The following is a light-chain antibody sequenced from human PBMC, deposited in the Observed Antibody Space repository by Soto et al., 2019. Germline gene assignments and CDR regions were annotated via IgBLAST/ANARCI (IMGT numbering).Light chain of an antibody. CDR1: ETVGSNY. CDR2: DAS. CDR3: HHYGYGADT. J-gene: IGKJ2*01. Sequence: EVVLTQSPGTLCLSPGERATLSCRASETVGSNYLAWYQQQPGQAPRLLIFDASSRATGIPDMFSGSGSGTEFSLTISRLEPEDSAVYFCHHYGYGADTFGQGTKLEI. V-gene: IGKV3-20*01.